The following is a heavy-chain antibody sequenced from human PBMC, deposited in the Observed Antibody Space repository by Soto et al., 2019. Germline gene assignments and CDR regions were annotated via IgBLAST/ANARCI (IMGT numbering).Heavy chain of an antibody. CDR2: VYHSGST. CDR1: GDSISTNHW. Sequence: QVQLQESGPGLVKPSGTLSLTCAVSGDSISTNHWWTWVRQPPGKGLGWIGEVYHSGSTNYSPSPKSRVVISVDISNNPFSLPFTSVPAADTAVYYCASSGGGEDYWGQGTLVTVSS. CDR3: ASSGGGEDY. D-gene: IGHD3-16*01. J-gene: IGHJ4*02. V-gene: IGHV4-4*02.